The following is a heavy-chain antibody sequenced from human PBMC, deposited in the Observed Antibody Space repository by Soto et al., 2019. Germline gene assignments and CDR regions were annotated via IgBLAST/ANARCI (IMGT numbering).Heavy chain of an antibody. CDR2: ISSSSSTI. J-gene: IGHJ4*02. Sequence: AGSLRLSCAASGFTFSSYSMNWVRQAPGKGLEWVSYISSSSSTIYYADSVKGRFTISRDNAKNSLYLQINSLRDEDTAVYYCAKDRDIVVVVAATGHFDYWGQGTLVTVSS. CDR3: AKDRDIVVVVAATGHFDY. CDR1: GFTFSSYS. V-gene: IGHV3-48*02. D-gene: IGHD2-15*01.